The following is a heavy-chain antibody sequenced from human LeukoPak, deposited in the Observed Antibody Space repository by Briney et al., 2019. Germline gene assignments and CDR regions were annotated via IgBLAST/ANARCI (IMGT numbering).Heavy chain of an antibody. D-gene: IGHD2-8*01. CDR1: GLTFSSYA. Sequence: RGSLRLSCAGSGLTFSSYAMTWVRQAPGKGLEWVSSITGNGGTTKYADTVKGRFTMSRDNSRNTLYLQMDSLRAEDTAVYYCAKDPNGDYIGAFDAWGQGTMVTVSS. J-gene: IGHJ3*01. V-gene: IGHV3-23*01. CDR3: AKDPNGDYIGAFDA. CDR2: ITGNGGTT.